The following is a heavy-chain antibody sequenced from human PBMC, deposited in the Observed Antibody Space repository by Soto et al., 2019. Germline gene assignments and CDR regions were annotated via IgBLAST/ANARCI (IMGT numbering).Heavy chain of an antibody. D-gene: IGHD2-2*01. CDR1: GGSISSSSYY. CDR2: IYYSGST. CDR3: ARFAAMGGYCSSTSCYYARTRLNYGMDV. Sequence: PSETLSLTCTVSGGSISSSSYYWGWIRQPPGKGLEWIGSIYYSGSTYYNPSLKSRVTISVDTSKNQFSLKLSSVTAADTAVYYCARFAAMGGYCSSTSCYYARTRLNYGMDVWGQGTTVTVSS. J-gene: IGHJ6*02. V-gene: IGHV4-39*01.